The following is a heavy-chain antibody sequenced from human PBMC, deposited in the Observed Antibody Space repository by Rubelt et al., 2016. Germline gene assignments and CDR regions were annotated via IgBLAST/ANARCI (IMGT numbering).Heavy chain of an antibody. CDR3: AKDHSRDGPGA. V-gene: IGHV3-23*01. Sequence: QAPGRGLELVSSISGSGGVTYYADSVKGRFTISRDNSKNTLHLQMDSLRGEDTATYYCAKDHSRDGPGAWGQGTLVTVSS. CDR2: ISGSGGVT. D-gene: IGHD5-24*01. J-gene: IGHJ5*02.